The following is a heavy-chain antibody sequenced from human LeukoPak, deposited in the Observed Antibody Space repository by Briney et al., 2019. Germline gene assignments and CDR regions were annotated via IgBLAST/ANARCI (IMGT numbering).Heavy chain of an antibody. CDR1: GYSFTSYW. V-gene: IGHV5-51*01. CDR2: IYPGDSDT. J-gene: IGHJ6*02. CDR3: ARHARPDCSGGSCYSPYYYYYGMDV. D-gene: IGHD2-15*01. Sequence: GESLKISCKGSGYSFTSYWIGWVRQMPGKGLEWMGIIYPGDSDTRYSPSFQGQVTISADKSISTAYLQWSSLKASDTAMYYCARHARPDCSGGSCYSPYYYYYGMDVWGQGTTVTVSS.